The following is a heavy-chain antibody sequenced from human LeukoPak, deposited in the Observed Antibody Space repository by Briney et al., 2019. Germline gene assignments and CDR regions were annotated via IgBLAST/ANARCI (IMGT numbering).Heavy chain of an antibody. CDR3: ARDPKVGSPDYFDY. CDR2: MSQDGRTA. V-gene: IGHV3-30-3*01. Sequence: GGSLRLSCAASGFSISQHEMHWVRQAPGKGLERVAVMSQDGRTALYIDSLKGRFIISKDTSTDTVYLQMNSLRVEDTAVYYCARDPKVGSPDYFDYWGQGTLVTVSP. J-gene: IGHJ4*02. CDR1: GFSISQHE. D-gene: IGHD3-16*01.